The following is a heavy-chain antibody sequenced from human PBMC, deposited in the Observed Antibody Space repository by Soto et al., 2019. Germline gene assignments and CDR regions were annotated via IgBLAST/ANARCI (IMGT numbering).Heavy chain of an antibody. CDR3: ASVRADIVVVPAAMGDYYYYYMDV. V-gene: IGHV1-3*01. Sequence: ASVKVSCKASGYTSTNYGMHWVRQAPGQRLEWMGWINAGSGNTKYSQKFQGRVTMTTDTSASTAYMELRSLRSDDTAVYYCASVRADIVVVPAAMGDYYYYYMDVWGKGTTVTVSS. CDR2: INAGSGNT. J-gene: IGHJ6*03. D-gene: IGHD2-2*01. CDR1: GYTSTNYG.